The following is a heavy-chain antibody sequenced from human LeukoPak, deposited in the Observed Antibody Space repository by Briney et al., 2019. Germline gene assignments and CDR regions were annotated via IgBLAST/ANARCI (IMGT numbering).Heavy chain of an antibody. Sequence: SETLSLTCTVSGGSISSYYWSWIRQPAGKGLEWIGRIYTSGSTNYNPSLKSRVTMSVDTSKNQFSLKLSSVTAADTAVYYCARSGGYCSSTSCYTEYFDYWGQGTPVTVSS. CDR3: ARSGGYCSSTSCYTEYFDY. D-gene: IGHD2-2*02. CDR1: GGSISSYY. J-gene: IGHJ4*02. V-gene: IGHV4-4*07. CDR2: IYTSGST.